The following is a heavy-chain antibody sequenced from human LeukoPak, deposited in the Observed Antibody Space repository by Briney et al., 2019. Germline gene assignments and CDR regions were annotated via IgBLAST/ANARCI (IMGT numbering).Heavy chain of an antibody. V-gene: IGHV1-24*01. CDR2: FDPEDGET. D-gene: IGHD3-10*01. CDR3: ATGPQSELLWFGELWG. CDR1: GYTLTELS. Sequence: ASVTVSCKVSGYTLTELSMHWVRQAPGKGLEWMGGFDPEDGETIYAQKFQGRVTMTEDTSTDTAYMELSSLRSEDTAVYYCATGPQSELLWFGELWGWGQGTLVTVSS. J-gene: IGHJ4*02.